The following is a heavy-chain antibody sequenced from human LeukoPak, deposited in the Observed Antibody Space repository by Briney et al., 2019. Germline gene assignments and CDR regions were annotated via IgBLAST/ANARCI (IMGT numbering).Heavy chain of an antibody. V-gene: IGHV1-2*02. CDR2: INPTSGGT. Sequence: WASVRVSRTASGYTFTGYNMHWVRPAPGQGLEWMLWINPTSGGTNYAQKVQGRVTMTRDTSISTAYIELSRLRSDDTAVYYCARGENYDILTGYHIHWGDYWGQGTLVTVSS. CDR3: ARGENYDILTGYHIHWGDY. D-gene: IGHD3-9*01. CDR1: GYTFTGYN. J-gene: IGHJ4*02.